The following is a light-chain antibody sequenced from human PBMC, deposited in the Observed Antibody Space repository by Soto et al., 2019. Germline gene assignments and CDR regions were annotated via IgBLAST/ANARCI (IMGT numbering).Light chain of an antibody. CDR2: DTS. Sequence: EIVLTQSPATLSLSPGERATLSCRASQSVFTSLAWFQQKPGQAPKLLISDTSNRATGIPARFSGSGSGTDFTLTISSLEPEDFATYYCLQTDSFPWTFGQGTKVEVK. J-gene: IGKJ1*01. V-gene: IGKV3-11*01. CDR1: QSVFTS. CDR3: LQTDSFPWT.